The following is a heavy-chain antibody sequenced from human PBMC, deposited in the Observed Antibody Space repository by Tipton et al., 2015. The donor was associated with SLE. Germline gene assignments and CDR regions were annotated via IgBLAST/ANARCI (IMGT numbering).Heavy chain of an antibody. V-gene: IGHV3-53*05. CDR3: ARDVASGSYYGLDV. CDR2: MYGGGGT. CDR1: GFTVSSNY. J-gene: IGHJ6*01. D-gene: IGHD3-10*01. Sequence: SLRLSCAASGFTVSSNYMTWVRQAPGKGLEWVSVMYGGGGTYYADAVKGRFTISRDESKNTVYLQMNSLTAEDTAVYYCARDVASGSYYGLDVWGQGTTVTVSS.